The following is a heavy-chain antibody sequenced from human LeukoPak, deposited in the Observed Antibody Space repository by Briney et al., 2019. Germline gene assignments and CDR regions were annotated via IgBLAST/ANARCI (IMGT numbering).Heavy chain of an antibody. CDR3: ARVVSTLATYYYFDY. V-gene: IGHV4-59*01. Sequence: SETLSLTCTVSGGSISSYYWSWIRQPPGKGLEWIGDIYYSGSTNYNPSLKSRVTISVDTSKNQFSLKLSSVTAADTAVYYCARVVSTLATYYYFDYWGQGTLVTVSS. CDR2: IYYSGST. D-gene: IGHD2-21*01. CDR1: GGSISSYY. J-gene: IGHJ4*02.